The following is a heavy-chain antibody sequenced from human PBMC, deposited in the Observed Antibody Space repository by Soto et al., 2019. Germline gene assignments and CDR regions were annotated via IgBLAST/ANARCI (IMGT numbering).Heavy chain of an antibody. CDR3: ARVPDY. V-gene: IGHV4-59*12. CDR2: MYHSGST. Sequence: SETLSLTCNVSGGFINNYYWSWIRQPPGKGLEWIGYMYHSGSTYYNPSLKSRVTISIDRSKNQFSLKLTSVTAADTAVYYCARVPDYWGQGILVTVSS. D-gene: IGHD2-2*01. CDR1: GGFINNYY. J-gene: IGHJ4*02.